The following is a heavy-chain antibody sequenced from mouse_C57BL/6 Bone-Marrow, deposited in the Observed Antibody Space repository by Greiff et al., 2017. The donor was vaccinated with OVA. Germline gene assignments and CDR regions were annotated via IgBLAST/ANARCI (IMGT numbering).Heavy chain of an antibody. CDR1: GYTFTSYG. Sequence: VQLQQSGAELARPGASVKLSCKASGYTFTSYGISWVKQRTGQGLEWIGEIDPRSGNTNYNEKFKGKATLTADKSSSTAYMELRSLTSEDSAVYSCAREWVCYDCNGGWFAGWGKGTLVTVSA. D-gene: IGHD2-4*01. V-gene: IGHV1-81*01. J-gene: IGHJ3*01. CDR2: IDPRSGNT. CDR3: AREWVCYDCNGGWFAG.